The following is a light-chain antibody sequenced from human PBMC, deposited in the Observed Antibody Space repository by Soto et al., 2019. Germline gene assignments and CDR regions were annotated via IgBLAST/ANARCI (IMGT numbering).Light chain of an antibody. Sequence: DIQMSHSPSTLSSSLGDRVTITCLASQTMTEWLAWYRLRPGKAPKLLIYRASRLESGVPSMISGSGSGTEFTLTSSGLQPDDFASYYCQQYNTFSFTFGQGTRLEI. CDR3: QQYNTFSFT. V-gene: IGKV1-5*03. CDR1: QTMTEW. J-gene: IGKJ5*01. CDR2: RAS.